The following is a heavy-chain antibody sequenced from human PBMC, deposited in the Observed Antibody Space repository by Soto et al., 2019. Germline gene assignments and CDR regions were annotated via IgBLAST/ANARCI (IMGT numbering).Heavy chain of an antibody. V-gene: IGHV4-59*01. Sequence: PSETLSLTCTVSGGSISSYYWSWIRQPPGKGLEWIGYIYYSGSTNYNPSLKSRVTISVDTSKNQFSLKLSSVTAADTAVYYCARVFDYGGTFDYWGQGTLVTVSS. D-gene: IGHD4-17*01. J-gene: IGHJ4*02. CDR1: GGSISSYY. CDR3: ARVFDYGGTFDY. CDR2: IYYSGST.